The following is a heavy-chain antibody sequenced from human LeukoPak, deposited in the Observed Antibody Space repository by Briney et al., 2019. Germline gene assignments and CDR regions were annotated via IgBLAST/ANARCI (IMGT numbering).Heavy chain of an antibody. CDR2: IYYSGST. J-gene: IGHJ4*02. V-gene: IGHV4-59*08. CDR1: GVSISSYY. Sequence: SETLSLTCTVSGVSISSYYWSWIRQPPGKGLEWVGYIYYSGSTNYNPSLKSRVTISVDTSKNQFSLKLSSVTAADTAVHYCARLSSGWFFFDYWGQGRLVTVSS. D-gene: IGHD6-19*01. CDR3: ARLSSGWFFFDY.